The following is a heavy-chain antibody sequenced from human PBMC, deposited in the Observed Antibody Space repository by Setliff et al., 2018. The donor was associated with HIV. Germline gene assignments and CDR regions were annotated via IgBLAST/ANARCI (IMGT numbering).Heavy chain of an antibody. CDR3: ARLSYDYVWGSYRYTDYYYYMDV. D-gene: IGHD3-16*02. J-gene: IGHJ6*03. CDR1: GGSISSYY. CDR2: IYYSGST. Sequence: SETLSLTCTVPGGSISSYYWSWIRQPPGKGLEWIGYIYYSGSTNNNPSLKSRVTISVDTSKNQFSLKLSSVTAADTAVYYCARLSYDYVWGSYRYTDYYYYMDVWGKGTTVTVSS. V-gene: IGHV4-59*08.